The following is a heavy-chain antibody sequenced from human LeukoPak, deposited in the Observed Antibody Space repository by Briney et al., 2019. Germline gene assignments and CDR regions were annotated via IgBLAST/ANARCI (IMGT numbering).Heavy chain of an antibody. CDR3: ARGVGQRLGNWLYP. Sequence: GGSLRLSCAASGFTFSAYGMHWVRQAPGKGLEWVAVIWYDGSNYYYADSVKGRFAISRDNSKNTLYLQMNSLRAEDTAVYYCARGVGQRLGNWLYPWGQGTLVTVSS. V-gene: IGHV3-33*01. CDR2: IWYDGSNY. J-gene: IGHJ5*02. D-gene: IGHD6-25*01. CDR1: GFTFSAYG.